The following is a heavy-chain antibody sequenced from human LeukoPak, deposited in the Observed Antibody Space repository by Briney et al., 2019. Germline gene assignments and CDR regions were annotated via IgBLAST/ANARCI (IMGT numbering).Heavy chain of an antibody. CDR2: ISSSGSYI. CDR3: ARVSGYSYGNFLYYYMDV. J-gene: IGHJ6*03. Sequence: GGSLRLSCAASAFTFSSYSMNWVRQAPGKGLEWVSSISSSGSYIYYADSVEGRFTISRDNAKNSLYLQMNSLRAEDTAVYYCARVSGYSYGNFLYYYMDVWGKGTTVTISS. V-gene: IGHV3-21*01. CDR1: AFTFSSYS. D-gene: IGHD5-18*01.